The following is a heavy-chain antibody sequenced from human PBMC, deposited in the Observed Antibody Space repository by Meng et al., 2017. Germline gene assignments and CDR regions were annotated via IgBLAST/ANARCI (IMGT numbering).Heavy chain of an antibody. J-gene: IGHJ4*02. CDR2: TYYRSKWYY. D-gene: IGHD2-8*02. CDR3: ARGVVYAISYFDY. V-gene: IGHV6-1*01. Sequence: VHRQQSCPGRVTPSKTLSRTMAISGDSVSSSSAAWNWFRQSPSRGLEWLGRTYYRSKWYYDYAVSVKSRITINPDTSKNQFSLQLNSVTPEDTAVYYCARGVVYAISYFDYWGQGTLVTVSS. CDR1: GDSVSSSSAA.